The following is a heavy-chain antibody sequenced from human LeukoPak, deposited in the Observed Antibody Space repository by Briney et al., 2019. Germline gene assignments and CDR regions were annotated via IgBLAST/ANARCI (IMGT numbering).Heavy chain of an antibody. Sequence: PSETLSLTCTVSGDSISSGDYYWSWIRQPPGKGLEWIGYIYSSGSTNYNPSLKSRVTISVDTSKIQFSLKLSSVTPADTAVYYCAKTAKYYYGSETYYFFEYWGQGALVTVSS. V-gene: IGHV4-61*08. D-gene: IGHD3-10*01. CDR1: GDSISSGDYY. CDR3: AKTAKYYYGSETYYFFEY. CDR2: IYSSGST. J-gene: IGHJ4*02.